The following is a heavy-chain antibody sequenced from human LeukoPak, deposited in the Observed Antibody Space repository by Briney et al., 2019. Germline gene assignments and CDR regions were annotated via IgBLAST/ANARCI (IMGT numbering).Heavy chain of an antibody. J-gene: IGHJ6*03. V-gene: IGHV4-4*07. D-gene: IGHD6-13*01. CDR2: IYTSGST. CDR1: GGSISSYY. CDR3: ARGVRQQLVHSYFYYYYYMDV. Sequence: SETLSLTCTVSGGSISSYYWSWIRQPAGKGLEWIGRIYTSGSTNYNPSLKSRVTMSVDTSKNQFSLKLSSVTAADTAVYYCARGVRQQLVHSYFYYYYYMDVWGKGTTVTVSS.